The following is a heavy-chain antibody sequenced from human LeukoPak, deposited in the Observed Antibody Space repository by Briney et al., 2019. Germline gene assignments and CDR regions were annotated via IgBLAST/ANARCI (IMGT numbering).Heavy chain of an antibody. J-gene: IGHJ4*02. CDR2: ISSTSTYT. CDR3: ARSHQLSY. D-gene: IGHD1-1*01. Sequence: GGSLRLSCAASGFTFSDYYMSWIRQAPGKGLEWVSYISSTSTYTNYADSVKGRFTISRDNARNSLYLQMDSLRAEDTAVYYCARSHQLSYWGQGTLVTVSS. CDR1: GFTFSDYY. V-gene: IGHV3-11*03.